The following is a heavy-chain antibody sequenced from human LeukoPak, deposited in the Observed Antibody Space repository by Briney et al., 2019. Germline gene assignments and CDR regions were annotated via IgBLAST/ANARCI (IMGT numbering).Heavy chain of an antibody. J-gene: IGHJ4*02. D-gene: IGHD5-12*01. Sequence: GGSLRLSCAASGFTFSIYWMSWVRQAPGKGLEWVANINQDGGDKYYVDTVKGRFTISRDSAKNSLYLQMNSLRAEDTALYYCVRGGSGYVNSWGQGTLVTVSS. CDR1: GFTFSIYW. CDR3: VRGGSGYVNS. CDR2: INQDGGDK. V-gene: IGHV3-7*02.